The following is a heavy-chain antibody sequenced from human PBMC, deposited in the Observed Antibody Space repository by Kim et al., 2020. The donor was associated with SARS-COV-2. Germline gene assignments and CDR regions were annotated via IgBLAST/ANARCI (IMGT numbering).Heavy chain of an antibody. Sequence: GESLKISCKGSGYSFTSYWISWVRQMPGKGLEWMGRIDPSDSYTNYSPSFQGHVTISADKSISTAYLQWSSLKASDTAMYYCAGGYSYGSNYYYYYGMDVWGQGTTVTVSS. V-gene: IGHV5-10-1*01. CDR3: AGGYSYGSNYYYYYGMDV. J-gene: IGHJ6*02. CDR2: IDPSDSYT. D-gene: IGHD5-18*01. CDR1: GYSFTSYW.